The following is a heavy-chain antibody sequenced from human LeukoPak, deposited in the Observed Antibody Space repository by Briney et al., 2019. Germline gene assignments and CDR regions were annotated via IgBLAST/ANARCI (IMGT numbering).Heavy chain of an antibody. Sequence: RAGGSLKLSCATSGFTFSGSALHWVRQAPGKGLEWVAVIWYDGSNKYYADSVKGRFTISRDNSKNTLYLQMNSLRAEDTAVYYCARGSGWYDYWGQGTLVTVSS. V-gene: IGHV3-33*08. J-gene: IGHJ4*02. CDR1: GFTFSGSA. CDR3: ARGSGWYDY. D-gene: IGHD6-19*01. CDR2: IWYDGSNK.